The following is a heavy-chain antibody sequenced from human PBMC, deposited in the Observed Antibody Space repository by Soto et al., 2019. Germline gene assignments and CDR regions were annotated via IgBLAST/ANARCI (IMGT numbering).Heavy chain of an antibody. V-gene: IGHV1-69*02. CDR2: IIPILGIA. Sequence: QVQLVHSGAEVKKPRSSVKVSCKASGGTFSSYTISWVRQAPGQGLEWMGRIIPILGIANYAQKFQGRVTITADKSTSTAYMELSSLRSEDTAVYYCARGRRDGYNCFDYWGQGTLVTVSS. J-gene: IGHJ4*02. CDR3: ARGRRDGYNCFDY. D-gene: IGHD5-12*01. CDR1: GGTFSSYT.